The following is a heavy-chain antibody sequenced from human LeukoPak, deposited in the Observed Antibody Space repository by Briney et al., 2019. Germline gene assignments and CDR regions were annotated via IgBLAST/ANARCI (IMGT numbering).Heavy chain of an antibody. D-gene: IGHD3-10*01. J-gene: IGHJ4*02. CDR1: GYSIGSGYF. Sequence: SETLSLTCSVSGYSIGSGYFWAWLRLPPGLGPQWIGSIYYSGTTHYSPSLRSRLTLSVDTRKNQFSLRLTSVTAADTARYLCGEAMIGYYQVFELWGQGTLVTVSS. CDR3: GEAMIGYYQVFEL. V-gene: IGHV4-38-2*02. CDR2: IYYSGTT.